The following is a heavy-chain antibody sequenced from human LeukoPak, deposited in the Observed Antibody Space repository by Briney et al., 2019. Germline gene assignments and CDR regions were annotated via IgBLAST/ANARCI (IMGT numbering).Heavy chain of an antibody. V-gene: IGHV4-61*02. CDR2: IYTSGST. Sequence: SETLSLTCTVSGGSISSGSYYWSWIRQPAGKGLEWIGRIYTSGSTNYNPSLKSRVTISVDTSKNQFSLKLSSVTAADTAVYYCARVSGYDWESFYDYWGQGSLVTVSS. CDR1: GGSISSGSYY. D-gene: IGHD5-12*01. J-gene: IGHJ4*02. CDR3: ARVSGYDWESFYDY.